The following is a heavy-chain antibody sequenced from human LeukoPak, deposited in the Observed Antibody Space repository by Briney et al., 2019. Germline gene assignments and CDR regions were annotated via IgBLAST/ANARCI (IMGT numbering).Heavy chain of an antibody. CDR1: GYTFTSYD. V-gene: IGHV1-8*01. CDR2: MNPNSGNT. CDR3: ARIHSGYEPDDY. D-gene: IGHD5-12*01. J-gene: IGHJ4*02. Sequence: ASVKVSCKASGYTFTSYDINWVRQATGQGLEWMGWMNPNSGNTGYAQKFQGRVTMTRNTSISTAYMELSSLRSEDTAVYYCARIHSGYEPDDYWGQGTLVTVSS.